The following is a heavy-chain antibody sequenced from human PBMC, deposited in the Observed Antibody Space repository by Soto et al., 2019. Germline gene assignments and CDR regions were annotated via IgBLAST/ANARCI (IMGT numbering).Heavy chain of an antibody. Sequence: GGSLRLSCAASGFTVSSNYMSWVRQAPGKGLEWVSVIYSGGSTYYADSVKGRFTISRDNSKNTLYLQMNSLRAEDTAVYYCAKGVPGIAVAGTGYFQHWGQGTLVTVLL. J-gene: IGHJ1*01. V-gene: IGHV3-53*01. CDR3: AKGVPGIAVAGTGYFQH. CDR2: IYSGGST. D-gene: IGHD6-19*01. CDR1: GFTVSSNY.